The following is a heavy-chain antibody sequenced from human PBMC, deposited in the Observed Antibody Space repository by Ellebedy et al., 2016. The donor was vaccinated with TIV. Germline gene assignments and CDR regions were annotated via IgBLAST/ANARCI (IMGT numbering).Heavy chain of an antibody. CDR3: ARVSGLSIDY. CDR2: IYYSGST. V-gene: IGHV4-59*01. CDR1: GGSISSYY. D-gene: IGHD1-26*01. Sequence: MPSETLSLTCTVSGGSISSYYWSWIRQPPGKGLEWIGYIYYSGSTNYNPSLKSRVTISVDTSKNQFSLKLSSVTAADTAVYYCARVSGLSIDYWGQGTLVTVSS. J-gene: IGHJ4*02.